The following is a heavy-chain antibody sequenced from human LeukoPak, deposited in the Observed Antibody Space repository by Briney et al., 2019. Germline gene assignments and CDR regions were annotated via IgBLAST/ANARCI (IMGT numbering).Heavy chain of an antibody. CDR3: ATDMGFYFFDY. J-gene: IGHJ4*02. CDR1: GFTLSDFG. Sequence: GGSLRLSCSAFGFTLSDFGMHWVRQAPGKGLEWVAVLWSGGTNYYYADSVKGRVVISRDTSKNTLYLQMNSLRAEDSAIYYCATDMGFYFFDYWGQGTLVTVSS. CDR2: LWSGGTNY. V-gene: IGHV3-33*01. D-gene: IGHD3-10*01.